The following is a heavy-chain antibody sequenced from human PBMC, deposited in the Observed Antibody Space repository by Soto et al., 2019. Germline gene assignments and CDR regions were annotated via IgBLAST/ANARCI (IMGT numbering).Heavy chain of an antibody. CDR3: AKDPTGNYYGSGSYLVY. J-gene: IGHJ4*02. V-gene: IGHV3-30*18. Sequence: LRLSCAASGFTFSSYGMHWVRQAPGKGLEWVAVISYDGSNKYYADSVKGRFTISRDNSKNTLYLQMNSLRAEDTAVYYCAKDPTGNYYGSGSYLVYWGQGTLVTVSS. CDR2: ISYDGSNK. CDR1: GFTFSSYG. D-gene: IGHD3-10*01.